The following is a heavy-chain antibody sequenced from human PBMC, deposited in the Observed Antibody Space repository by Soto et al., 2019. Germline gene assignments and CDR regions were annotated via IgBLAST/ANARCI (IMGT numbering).Heavy chain of an antibody. V-gene: IGHV3-23*01. CDR1: GFTFSTYS. J-gene: IGHJ3*02. CDR3: AKCMQAYWNYDAHHI. CDR2: ITATGGNT. D-gene: IGHD1-7*01. Sequence: GGSLRLSCAASGFTFSTYSMTWFRQAPGKGLEWVAHITATGGNTYYADSVRGRFTISRDTSGNTLYLQMNSLRAEDTALYYCAKCMQAYWNYDAHHIWGQGTMVTV.